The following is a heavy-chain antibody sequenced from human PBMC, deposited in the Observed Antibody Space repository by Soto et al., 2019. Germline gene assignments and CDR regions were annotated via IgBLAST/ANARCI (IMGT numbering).Heavy chain of an antibody. D-gene: IGHD1-1*01. CDR1: GGTSGTHF. J-gene: IGHJ4*02. Sequence: KTSETLSLTCTVSGGTSGTHFWNWIRQPPGRGLEWIGYFFYCGTTNYNPSLKGRVTISEDTSKNQFSLRLHSVTPADTAVYYCARSPQYTHRWNGAFDYWGLGTLVTVSS. CDR2: FFYCGTT. CDR3: ARSPQYTHRWNGAFDY. V-gene: IGHV4-59*11.